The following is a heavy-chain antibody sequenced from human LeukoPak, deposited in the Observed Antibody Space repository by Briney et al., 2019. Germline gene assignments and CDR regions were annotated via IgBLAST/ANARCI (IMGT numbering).Heavy chain of an antibody. V-gene: IGHV3-23*01. CDR3: AKAMDPITMIVVVYDYGMDV. D-gene: IGHD3-22*01. J-gene: IGHJ6*02. Sequence: PGGSLRLSCAASGFSFSSYAMSWVRQAPGKGLEWVSAISGSGDVTYYADSVKGRFTISRDSSKNTLSLQMNSLRAEDTAVYYCAKAMDPITMIVVVYDYGMDVWGQGTTVTVSS. CDR2: ISGSGDVT. CDR1: GFSFSSYA.